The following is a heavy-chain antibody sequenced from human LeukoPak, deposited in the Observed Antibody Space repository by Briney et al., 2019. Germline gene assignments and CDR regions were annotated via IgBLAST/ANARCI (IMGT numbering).Heavy chain of an antibody. J-gene: IGHJ3*02. CDR3: ARGIAAAGYAFDI. Sequence: GGSLRLSCAASGFTFSDYYMSWIRQAPGKGLEWVSYISSNSSYTNYADSVKGRFTISRDNAKNSLYLQMNSLRAEDTAVYYCARGIAAAGYAFDIWGQGTMVTVSS. D-gene: IGHD6-13*01. CDR2: ISSNSSYT. CDR1: GFTFSDYY. V-gene: IGHV3-11*05.